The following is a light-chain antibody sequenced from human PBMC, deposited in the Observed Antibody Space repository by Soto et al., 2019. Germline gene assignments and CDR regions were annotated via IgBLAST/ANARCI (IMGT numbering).Light chain of an antibody. J-gene: IGLJ1*01. Sequence: QSALTQPPSASGSPGQSVTISCTGTSGDIGTYNFVSWYQQHPGKAPKLMIYEVTKWPSGVPDRFSGSKSGNTASLTISGLQGEDEADYYCSSYAGNNNYVFGTGTKLTVL. V-gene: IGLV2-8*01. CDR3: SSYAGNNNYV. CDR2: EVT. CDR1: SGDIGTYNF.